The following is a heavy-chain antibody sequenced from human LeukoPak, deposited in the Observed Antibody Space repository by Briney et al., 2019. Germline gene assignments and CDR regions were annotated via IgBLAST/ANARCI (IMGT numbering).Heavy chain of an antibody. J-gene: IGHJ5*02. CDR1: GDSISSSSYY. V-gene: IGHV4-39*07. CDR2: IYYSGST. CDR3: ARDVLPASRYNWFDP. Sequence: SETLSLTCTVSGDSISSSSYYWGWIRQPPGKGLEWIGSIYYSGSTYHNPSLKSRVTISVDTSKNQFSLKLRSVTAADTAVYYCARDVLPASRYNWFDPWGQGTLVTVSS.